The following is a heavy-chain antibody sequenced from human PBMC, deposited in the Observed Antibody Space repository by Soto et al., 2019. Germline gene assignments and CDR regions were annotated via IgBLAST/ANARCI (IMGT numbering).Heavy chain of an antibody. CDR2: ISGSGGGT. CDR1: GFTFSRYD. Sequence: EVQVLESGGGLVQPGGSLRLSCVASGFTFSRYDMTWVRQAPGKGLEWVSGISGSGGGTYYADSVKGQFTISRDNSKNTLDLQMNSLRAEDTAVYYCARGWNYFDYWGQGTLVTVSS. CDR3: ARGWNYFDY. D-gene: IGHD6-19*01. V-gene: IGHV3-23*01. J-gene: IGHJ4*02.